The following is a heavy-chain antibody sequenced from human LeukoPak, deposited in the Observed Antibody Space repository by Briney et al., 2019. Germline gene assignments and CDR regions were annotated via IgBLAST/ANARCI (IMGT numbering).Heavy chain of an antibody. Sequence: SETLSLTCTVSGGSISSYYWSWIRQPAGKGLEWIGRIYTSGSTNYNPSLKSRVTMSVDTSKNQFSLKLSSVTAADTAVYYCARDRRYSSSQQFDYWGQGTLVTVSS. CDR1: GGSISSYY. D-gene: IGHD6-6*01. J-gene: IGHJ4*02. V-gene: IGHV4-4*07. CDR3: ARDRRYSSSQQFDY. CDR2: IYTSGST.